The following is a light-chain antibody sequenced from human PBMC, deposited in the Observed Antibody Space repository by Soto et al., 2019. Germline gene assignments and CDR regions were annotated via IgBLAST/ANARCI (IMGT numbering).Light chain of an antibody. Sequence: QSVLTQPPSVSGAPGQRVTISCTGSSSNIGAGYDVHWYQQLPGTAPKLLIYGNSNRPSGVPDRFSGSKSGTSASLAITGLQAEDEADYYCQSYDSRLRYVFGTGTKVTVL. V-gene: IGLV1-40*01. CDR2: GNS. J-gene: IGLJ1*01. CDR3: QSYDSRLRYV. CDR1: SSNIGAGYD.